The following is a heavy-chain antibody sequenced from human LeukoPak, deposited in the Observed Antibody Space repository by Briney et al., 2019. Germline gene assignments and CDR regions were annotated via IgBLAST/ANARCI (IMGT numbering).Heavy chain of an antibody. CDR3: ARDRVRGDSTPFFDY. J-gene: IGHJ4*02. Sequence: GGSLRLSCAASGFTFSSYAMHWVRQAPGKGLEWVAVISYDGSNKYYADSVKGRFTISRDNSKNTLYLQMNSLRAEDTAVYYCARDRVRGDSTPFFDYWGQGTLVTVSS. CDR1: GFTFSSYA. D-gene: IGHD2-2*01. CDR2: ISYDGSNK. V-gene: IGHV3-30*04.